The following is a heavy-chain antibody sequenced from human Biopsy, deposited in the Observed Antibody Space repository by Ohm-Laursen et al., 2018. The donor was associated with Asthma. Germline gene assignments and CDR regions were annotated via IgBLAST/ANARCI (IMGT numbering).Heavy chain of an antibody. V-gene: IGHV3-30*18. J-gene: IGHJ4*02. Sequence: SLRLSCSASGFTFSRYGMHWVRQAPGKGLEWVAVISYDGSNKYYGDSVQGRFTISRDNSKNTLYLQMNRLRTDDTAVYYCAKRRGYSDLTDFDHWGQGTLVTVSS. CDR3: AKRRGYSDLTDFDH. CDR2: ISYDGSNK. CDR1: GFTFSRYG. D-gene: IGHD3-3*01.